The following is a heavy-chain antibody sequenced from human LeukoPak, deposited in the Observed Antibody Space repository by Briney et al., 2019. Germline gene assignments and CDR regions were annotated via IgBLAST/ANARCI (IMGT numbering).Heavy chain of an antibody. V-gene: IGHV3-48*04. J-gene: IGHJ5*02. CDR1: GFTFSSYS. CDR3: ARFIAAVPFDP. CDR2: ISSSSSTI. Sequence: GGSLRLSCAASGFTFSSYSMNWVRQAPGKGLEWVSYISSSSSTIYYADSVKGRFTISRDNAKNSLYLQMNSLRAEDTAVYYCARFIAAVPFDPWGQGTLVTVSS. D-gene: IGHD6-25*01.